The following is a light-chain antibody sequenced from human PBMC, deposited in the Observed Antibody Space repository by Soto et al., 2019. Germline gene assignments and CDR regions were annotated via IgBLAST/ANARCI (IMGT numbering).Light chain of an antibody. CDR2: DAS. CDR1: QSINGY. J-gene: IGKJ4*01. Sequence: DIQMTQSPSTLSASVGDRVTITCRASQSINGYLAWYQQKPGKAPELLIFDASSLESGVSSRFSGSGSGTEFTLTISSLQPDDFATYYCQQYNSYSTFGGGTKVESK. CDR3: QQYNSYST. V-gene: IGKV1-5*01.